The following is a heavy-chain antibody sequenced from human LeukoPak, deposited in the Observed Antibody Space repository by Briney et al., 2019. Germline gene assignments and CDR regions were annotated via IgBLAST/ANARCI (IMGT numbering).Heavy chain of an antibody. J-gene: IGHJ5*02. CDR1: GFTFSSYS. CDR2: ISSSSSYI. CDR3: ARDDSSIDNWFDP. V-gene: IGHV3-21*01. Sequence: PGGSLRLSCAASGFTFSSYSMNWVRPAPGKGLEWVSSISSSSSYIYYADSVKGRFTISRDNAKNSLYLQMNSLRAEDTAVYYCARDDSSIDNWFDPWGQGTLVTVSS. D-gene: IGHD6-13*01.